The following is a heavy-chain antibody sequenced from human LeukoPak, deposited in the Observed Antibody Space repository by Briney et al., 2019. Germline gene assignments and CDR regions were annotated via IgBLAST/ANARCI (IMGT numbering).Heavy chain of an antibody. J-gene: IGHJ4*02. Sequence: GGSLRLSCAASGFTVSNNYTSWVRQAPGKGLEWVSLLYSSGTTNYADSVKGRFTISRDNSKNTLFLQMSSLRADDTAVYYCARNPSSIWSAPVDYWGQGTLVTVSS. V-gene: IGHV3-53*01. D-gene: IGHD6-13*01. CDR2: LYSSGTT. CDR3: ARNPSSIWSAPVDY. CDR1: GFTVSNNY.